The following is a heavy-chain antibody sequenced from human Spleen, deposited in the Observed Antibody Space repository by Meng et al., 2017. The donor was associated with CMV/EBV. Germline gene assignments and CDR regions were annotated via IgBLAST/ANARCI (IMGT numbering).Heavy chain of an antibody. J-gene: IGHJ6*02. V-gene: IGHV3-23*01. CDR2: ISGIGGST. Sequence: GESLKISCTASGFTFDSYAMSWVRQAPGKGLEWVSVISGIGGSTYYAESVKGRFTTSRDNSKNTLYLHMNSLRVDDTAVYYCAKAVVPVYYYYGMDVWGQGTTVTVSS. D-gene: IGHD2-2*01. CDR3: AKAVVPVYYYYGMDV. CDR1: GFTFDSYA.